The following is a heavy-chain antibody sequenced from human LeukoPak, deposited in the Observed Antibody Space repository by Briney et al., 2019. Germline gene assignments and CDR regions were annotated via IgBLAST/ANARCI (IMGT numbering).Heavy chain of an antibody. J-gene: IGHJ4*02. D-gene: IGHD1-7*01. CDR1: GGSISSGYW. V-gene: IGHV4-4*02. CDR3: TAEQAGTTVDY. Sequence: SETLSLTCAVSGGSISSGYWWSWVCQPPGKGLVWIGEISHSGSTNYNPSLTSRVTISVDKSKKQFSLKLSSVTAADTAVYFCTAEQAGTTVDYWGQGTLVAVSS. CDR2: ISHSGST.